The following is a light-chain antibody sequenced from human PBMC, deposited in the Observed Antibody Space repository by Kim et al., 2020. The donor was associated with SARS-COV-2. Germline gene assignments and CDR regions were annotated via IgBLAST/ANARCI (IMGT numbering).Light chain of an antibody. V-gene: IGLV2-14*03. CDR1: SSDVGGYNY. J-gene: IGLJ1*01. CDR3: SSYTSSSTLGV. Sequence: QSLTISCTGTSSDVGGYNYVSWYQQHPGKAPKLMIYDVSNRPSGFSNRFSGSKSGNTASLTISGLQAEDEADYYCSSYTSSSTLGVFGTGTKVTVL. CDR2: DVS.